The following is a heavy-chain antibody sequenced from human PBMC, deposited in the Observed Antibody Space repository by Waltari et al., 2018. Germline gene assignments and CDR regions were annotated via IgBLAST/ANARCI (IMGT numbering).Heavy chain of an antibody. CDR2: TPHIGNT. CDR1: GGPVRRGGSY. J-gene: IGHJ4*02. V-gene: IGHV4-31*09. CDR3: ARGVGSSPPRY. D-gene: IGHD6-13*01. Sequence: QVQLQESGPGQVRPSQTLSLTCTISGGPVRRGGSYCNWIRQHQAKGLEWMGNTPHIGNTSYNPSFKSRVTLSIGESENQCSLNLESLTAADTAVYYCARGVGSSPPRYWGQGALVTVSS.